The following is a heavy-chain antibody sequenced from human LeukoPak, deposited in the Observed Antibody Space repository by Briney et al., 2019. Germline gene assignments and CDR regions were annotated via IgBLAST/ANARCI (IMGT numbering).Heavy chain of an antibody. CDR3: AREHDFWSGYYEFDP. D-gene: IGHD3-3*01. CDR2: INHSGST. Sequence: PSETLSLTCAVYGGSFSGYYWSWLRQPPGKGLEWLGEINHSGSTNYNPSLKSRVTISVDTSKNQFSLKLSSVTAADTAVYYCAREHDFWSGYYEFDPWGQGTLVTVSS. CDR1: GGSFSGYY. V-gene: IGHV4-34*01. J-gene: IGHJ5*02.